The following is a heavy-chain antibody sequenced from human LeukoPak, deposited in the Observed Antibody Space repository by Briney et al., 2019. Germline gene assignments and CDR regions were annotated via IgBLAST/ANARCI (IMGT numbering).Heavy chain of an antibody. D-gene: IGHD3-16*01. V-gene: IGHV3-74*01. CDR1: GFTFSSYW. J-gene: IGHJ4*02. Sequence: GGSLRPSCAASGFTFSSYWMHWVRQGPGEGLVWVSLIKSDGTSTTYADSVQGRFTISRDNAKNTLYLQMNSLRAEDTAVYYCARDYTYGFDSWGQGTLVTVSS. CDR2: IKSDGTST. CDR3: ARDYTYGFDS.